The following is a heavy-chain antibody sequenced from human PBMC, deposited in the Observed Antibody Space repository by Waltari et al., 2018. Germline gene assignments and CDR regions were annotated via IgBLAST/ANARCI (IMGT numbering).Heavy chain of an antibody. V-gene: IGHV3-23*01. Sequence: EVQLLESGGGLVQPGGSLRLSCAASGFTFSSYAMSWVRQAPGKGLEWVSAISGSGGSTYYADSVKGRFTISRDNSKKTLYLQMNGLRDEDTAVYYCARGRHYDYYYYGIGVWGQGTTVIVSS. CDR1: GFTFSSYA. CDR2: ISGSGGST. J-gene: IGHJ6*02. D-gene: IGHD4-17*01. CDR3: ARGRHYDYYYYGIGV.